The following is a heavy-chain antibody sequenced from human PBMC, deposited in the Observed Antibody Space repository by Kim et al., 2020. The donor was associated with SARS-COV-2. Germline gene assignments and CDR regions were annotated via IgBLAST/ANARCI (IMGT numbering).Heavy chain of an antibody. V-gene: IGHV3-74*01. CDR1: GFTFRTYW. J-gene: IGHJ4*02. Sequence: GGSLRLSCAASGFTFRTYWMHWVRQAPGKGLVWVSRTNGDGSTTNYADSVKGRFTISRDNAKNTLYLQLNSLRAEDTAIYYCARRYYGSPGYYCFDSWGQGAVVSVSS. D-gene: IGHD3-22*01. CDR2: TNGDGSTT. CDR3: ARRYYGSPGYYCFDS.